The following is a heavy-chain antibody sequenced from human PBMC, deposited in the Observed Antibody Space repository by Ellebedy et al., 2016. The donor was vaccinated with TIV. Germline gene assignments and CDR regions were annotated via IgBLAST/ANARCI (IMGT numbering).Heavy chain of an antibody. V-gene: IGHV3-74*01. J-gene: IGHJ6*02. CDR3: ARDRYDFWSGYFGAYYYHGMDV. D-gene: IGHD3-3*01. CDR2: INSDGNST. Sequence: GESLKISCAASGFTFSSYWMHWVRQAPGKGLVWVSRINSDGNSTSYADSVKGRFTISSDNAKNTLYLQMNSLRAEDTAVYYCARDRYDFWSGYFGAYYYHGMDVWGQGTTVTVSS. CDR1: GFTFSSYW.